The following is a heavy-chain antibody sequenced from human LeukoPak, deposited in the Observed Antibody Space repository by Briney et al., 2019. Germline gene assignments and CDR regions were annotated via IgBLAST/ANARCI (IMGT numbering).Heavy chain of an antibody. CDR2: ISSTGGST. J-gene: IGHJ2*01. V-gene: IGHV3-23*01. Sequence: PGGSLRLSCAGSGFTFSGYAITWVRQAPGKGLEWVATISSTGGSTYYADSMKGRFSISRDNSNNTLFVQMFSLRADDTAVYYCAKVPDGSPRGYWYFDLWGRGTLVTVSS. CDR3: AKVPDGSPRGYWYFDL. CDR1: GFTFSGYA. D-gene: IGHD5-24*01.